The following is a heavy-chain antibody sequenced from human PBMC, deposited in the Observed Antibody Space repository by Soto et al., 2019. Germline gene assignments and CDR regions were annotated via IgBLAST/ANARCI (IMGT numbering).Heavy chain of an antibody. D-gene: IGHD7-27*01. CDR1: GGSIISGGYS. CDR2: IYHSGST. V-gene: IGHV4-30-2*01. J-gene: IGHJ4*02. Sequence: PSETLSLTCAVSGGSIISGGYSWIWIRQPPGKGLEWIGYIYHSGSTYYNPSLKSRVTISVDRSKNQFSLKLSSVTAADTAVYYCASYNWGSLYYFDYWGQGTLVTVSS. CDR3: ASYNWGSLYYFDY.